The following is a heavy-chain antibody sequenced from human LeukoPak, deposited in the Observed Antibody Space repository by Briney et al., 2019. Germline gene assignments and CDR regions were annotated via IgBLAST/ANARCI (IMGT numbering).Heavy chain of an antibody. CDR1: GFTFSSYA. CDR2: ISGSGGST. Sequence: GGSLRLSCAASGFTFSSYAMSWVRQAPGKGLEWVSAISGSGGSTYYADSVKGRFTISRDNSKNTLYLQMNSLRAGDTAVYYCAKASWYDSSGYYENLFDYWGQGTLVTVSS. CDR3: AKASWYDSSGYYENLFDY. D-gene: IGHD3-22*01. V-gene: IGHV3-23*01. J-gene: IGHJ4*02.